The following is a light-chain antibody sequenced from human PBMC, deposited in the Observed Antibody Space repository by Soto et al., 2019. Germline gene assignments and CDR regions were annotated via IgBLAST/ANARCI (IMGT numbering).Light chain of an antibody. CDR2: DVS. Sequence: MTQSPSTLSASVGDRVTITCRASQSIRNSLAWYQQKSGQSPRLLIYDVSIRATSVPARFSGTGSETDFTLTISGLQSEDSAVYFCQQYNNWPFSFGQGTRLEIK. V-gene: IGKV3-15*01. CDR1: QSIRNS. CDR3: QQYNNWPFS. J-gene: IGKJ5*01.